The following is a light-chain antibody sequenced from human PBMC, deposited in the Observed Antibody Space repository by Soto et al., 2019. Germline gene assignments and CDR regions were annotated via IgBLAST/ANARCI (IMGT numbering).Light chain of an antibody. CDR2: DAS. CDR3: QQYNSYSWT. CDR1: QTISSW. Sequence: DIQMTQSPSTLSASVRDRVTITCRASQTISSWLAWYQQKPGKAPKLLIYDASSLESGVPSRFSGSGSGTEITLTISSLQPDDFATYYCQQYNSYSWTFGQGTKVDIK. V-gene: IGKV1-5*01. J-gene: IGKJ1*01.